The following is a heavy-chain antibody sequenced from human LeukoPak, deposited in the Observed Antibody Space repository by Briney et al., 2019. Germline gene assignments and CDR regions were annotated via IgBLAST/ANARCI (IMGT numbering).Heavy chain of an antibody. D-gene: IGHD1-26*01. CDR1: GFIVSGSY. CDR2: IYTTGST. V-gene: IGHV3-53*01. Sequence: GGSLRLSCAASGFIVSGSYMSWVRQAPGKGLECVAAIYTTGSTYHADSVRGRFIISRDTSKNILYLQMNSLRAEDTAVYYCARAPVVGDVAEFDYWGQGTLVTVSS. J-gene: IGHJ4*02. CDR3: ARAPVVGDVAEFDY.